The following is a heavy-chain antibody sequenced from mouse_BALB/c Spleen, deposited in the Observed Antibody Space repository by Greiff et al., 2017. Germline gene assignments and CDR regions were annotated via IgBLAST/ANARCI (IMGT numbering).Heavy chain of an antibody. V-gene: IGHV14-3*02. CDR1: GFNIKDTY. Sequence: EVKLQESGAELVKPGASVKLSCTASGFNIKDTYMHWVKQRPEQGLEWIGRIDPANGNTKYDPKFQGKATITADTSSNTAYLQLSSLTSEDTAVYYCARMGYGSSFAYWGQGTLVTVSA. CDR3: ARMGYGSSFAY. J-gene: IGHJ3*01. CDR2: IDPANGNT. D-gene: IGHD2-2*01.